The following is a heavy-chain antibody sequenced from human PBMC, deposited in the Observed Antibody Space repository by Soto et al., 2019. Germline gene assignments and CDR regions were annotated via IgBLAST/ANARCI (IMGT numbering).Heavy chain of an antibody. CDR2: ISAYNGNT. CDR3: ARDRHSSDYYGMHV. Sequence: ASVKVSCKASGYTFTSYGISWVRQAPGQGLEWMGWISAYNGNTNYAQKLQGRVTMTTDTSTSTAYMELRSLRSDDTAVYYCARDRHSSDYYGMHVWGQGTTVTVSS. D-gene: IGHD6-19*01. V-gene: IGHV1-18*04. J-gene: IGHJ6*02. CDR1: GYTFTSYG.